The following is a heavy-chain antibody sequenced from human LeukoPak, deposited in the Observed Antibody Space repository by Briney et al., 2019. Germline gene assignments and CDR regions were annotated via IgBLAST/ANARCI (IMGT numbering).Heavy chain of an antibody. Sequence: SETLSLTCTVSGGSISSSSYYWGWIRQPPGKGLEWIGSIYYSGSTYYNPSLKSRVTISIDTSKNQFSLKLSSVTAADTAVYYCARVRGGSGSYYNVIRGAARGYFDYWGQGTLVTVSS. J-gene: IGHJ4*02. D-gene: IGHD3-10*01. CDR2: IYYSGST. CDR3: ARVRGGSGSYYNVIRGAARGYFDY. V-gene: IGHV4-39*07. CDR1: GGSISSSSYY.